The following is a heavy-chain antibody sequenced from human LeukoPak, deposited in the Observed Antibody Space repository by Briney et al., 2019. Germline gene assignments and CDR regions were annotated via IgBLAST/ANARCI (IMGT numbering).Heavy chain of an antibody. J-gene: IGHJ4*02. Sequence: GGSLRLSCAASGFTFSSYSMNWVRQAPGKGLEWVSFISSSSSYIYYADSVKGRFTISRDNAKNSLYLQMNSLRAEDTAVYYCARAQPAAIEGPGFDYWGQGTLVTVSS. V-gene: IGHV3-21*01. CDR2: ISSSSSYI. CDR1: GFTFSSYS. CDR3: ARAQPAAIEGPGFDY. D-gene: IGHD2-2*01.